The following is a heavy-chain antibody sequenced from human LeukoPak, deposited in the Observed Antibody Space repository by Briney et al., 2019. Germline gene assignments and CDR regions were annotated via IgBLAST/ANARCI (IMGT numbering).Heavy chain of an antibody. CDR2: IRSKANSYAT. Sequence: GGSLRLSCAASGFTFSGSAMHWVRQASGKGLEWVGRIRSKANSYATAYAASVEGRFTISRDDSKNTAYLQMNSLKTEDTAVYYCTRGIGYCSGGSCYFDYWGQGTLVTVSS. V-gene: IGHV3-73*01. J-gene: IGHJ4*02. CDR3: TRGIGYCSGGSCYFDY. CDR1: GFTFSGSA. D-gene: IGHD2-15*01.